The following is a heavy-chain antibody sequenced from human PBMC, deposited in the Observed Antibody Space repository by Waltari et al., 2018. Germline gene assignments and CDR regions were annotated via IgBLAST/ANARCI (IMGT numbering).Heavy chain of an antibody. CDR2: IYHSGIT. J-gene: IGHJ4*02. CDR3: ARALRLGELSPDYYFDY. V-gene: IGHV4-38-2*01. D-gene: IGHD3-16*02. CDR1: GYSISSGYY. Sequence: QVQLQESGPGLVKPSETLSLTCAVSGYSISSGYYWGWIRQPPGKGLEWIGGIYHSGITYYNPSLKSRVTISVDTSKNQFSLKLSSVTAADTAVYYCARALRLGELSPDYYFDYWGQGTLVTVSS.